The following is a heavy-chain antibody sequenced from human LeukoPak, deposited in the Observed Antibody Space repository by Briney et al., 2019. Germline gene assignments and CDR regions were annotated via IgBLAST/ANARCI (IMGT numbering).Heavy chain of an antibody. Sequence: GGSLRLSCAGSGFTFSSSPMSWVRQAPGQGLEWVSGITGSGGNTYYADSVKGRFTISRDSPKNTLYLELNSLRAGDTAVYYCAKSKFATSAYDGSLDSWGQGTLVTVSS. CDR1: GFTFSSSP. CDR3: AKSKFATSAYDGSLDS. D-gene: IGHD5-12*01. V-gene: IGHV3-23*01. CDR2: ITGSGGNT. J-gene: IGHJ4*02.